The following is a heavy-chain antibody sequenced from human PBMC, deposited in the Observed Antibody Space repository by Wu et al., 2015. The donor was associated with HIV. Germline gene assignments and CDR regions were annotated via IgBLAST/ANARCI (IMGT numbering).Heavy chain of an antibody. J-gene: IGHJ3*02. Sequence: QVQLVQSGAEVKKPGASVKVSCKAPGYSFTNYGISWVRQAPGQGLDWMGWISPYNGNTKYPQKFQGRVTMTTDTSTSTASMELRSLRSDDTAVYYCARDQPVTPDAFDIWGLGTMVTVSS. D-gene: IGHD3-16*02. V-gene: IGHV1-18*01. CDR2: ISPYNGNT. CDR1: GYSFTNYG. CDR3: ARDQPVTPDAFDI.